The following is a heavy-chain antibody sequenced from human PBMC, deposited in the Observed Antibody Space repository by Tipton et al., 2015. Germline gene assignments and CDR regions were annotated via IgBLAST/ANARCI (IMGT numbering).Heavy chain of an antibody. CDR2: IYYSGDA. V-gene: IGHV4-31*03. D-gene: IGHD1-26*01. Sequence: TLSLTCTVSGGSVSSGAYSWSWIRQHPGKGLEWIGFIYYSGDAYYNPSLQSRVTMSVDTSQDQFSLRLTSVAAADTAVYYCARRSMVGAWGLDSWGQGALVTVSS. J-gene: IGHJ4*02. CDR3: ARRSMVGAWGLDS. CDR1: GGSVSSGAYS.